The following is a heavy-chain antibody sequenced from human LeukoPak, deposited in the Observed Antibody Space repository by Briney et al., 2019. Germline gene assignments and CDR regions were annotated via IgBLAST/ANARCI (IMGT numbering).Heavy chain of an antibody. CDR3: ARGHWGDAFDI. Sequence: PGGSLRLSCAASGFTFSSYWMSWVRQAPGKGLEWVANIKQDGSEKYYVDSVKGRFTISRDNAKNSLHLQMNSPRAEDTAVYYCARGHWGDAFDIWGQGTMVTVSS. CDR1: GFTFSSYW. J-gene: IGHJ3*02. V-gene: IGHV3-7*01. D-gene: IGHD7-27*01. CDR2: IKQDGSEK.